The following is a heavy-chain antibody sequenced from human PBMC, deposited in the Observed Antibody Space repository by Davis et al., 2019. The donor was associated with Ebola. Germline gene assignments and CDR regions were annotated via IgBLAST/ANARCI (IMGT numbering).Heavy chain of an antibody. D-gene: IGHD1-14*01. J-gene: IGHJ5*02. V-gene: IGHV1-8*02. CDR1: GYTFTIYN. CDR2: MNPNSGNA. CDR3: ARVLTRPQRRWFDP. Sequence: AASVKVSCKASGYTFTIYNITWVRQATGQGLEWMGWMNPNSGNAGYAQKFQGRVTMTRNTSITTAYMELSSLRSEDTAVYYCARVLTRPQRRWFDPWGQGTLVTVSS.